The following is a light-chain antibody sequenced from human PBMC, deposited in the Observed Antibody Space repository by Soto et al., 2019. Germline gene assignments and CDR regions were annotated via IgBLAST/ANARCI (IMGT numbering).Light chain of an antibody. CDR3: QQYYTWPIT. CDR1: QSVSGN. J-gene: IGKJ4*01. V-gene: IGKV3-15*01. CDR2: DTS. Sequence: EIVLTQSPATLSLSPGERATLSCRASQSVSGNLAWYQQKPGQAPRLLIYDTSTRATDIPARFSGSGSGTEFTLTISNLQSEDCAVYYCQQYYTWPITFGGGTKVDIK.